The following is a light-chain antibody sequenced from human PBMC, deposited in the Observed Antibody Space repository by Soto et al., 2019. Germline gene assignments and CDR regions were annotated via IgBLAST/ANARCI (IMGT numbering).Light chain of an antibody. CDR2: GAS. V-gene: IGKV3-20*01. CDR3: QQYDSYSSGP. Sequence: EIVLTQSPGTLSSSPGERATLSCRASQSVSSSHLAWYQQKPGQAPRLLIYGASSRATGIPDRFSGSGSGTDFTLTISRLEPEDFAVYFCQQYDSYSSGPFGQGTKVEIK. CDR1: QSVSSSH. J-gene: IGKJ1*01.